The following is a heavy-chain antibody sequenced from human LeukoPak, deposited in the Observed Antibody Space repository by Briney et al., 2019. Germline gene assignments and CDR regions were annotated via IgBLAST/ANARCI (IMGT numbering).Heavy chain of an antibody. CDR3: ARAGDKGSVDY. V-gene: IGHV3-7*03. Sequence: PGGSLRPSCAASGFTFSSYWMSWVRQAPGKGLEWVANIKEDGSEEYYVDSVKGGFTISRDNAKNSLYLQMNSLRAEDTAVYYCARAGDKGSVDYWGQGTLVTVSS. D-gene: IGHD7-27*01. CDR2: IKEDGSEE. J-gene: IGHJ4*02. CDR1: GFTFSSYW.